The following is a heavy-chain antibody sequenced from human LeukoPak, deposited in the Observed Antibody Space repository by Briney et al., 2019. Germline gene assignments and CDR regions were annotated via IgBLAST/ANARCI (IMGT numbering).Heavy chain of an antibody. CDR1: GFTFTAYY. CDR2: INPKNGGT. CDR3: ARGGSGSYSGWFDP. J-gene: IGHJ5*02. D-gene: IGHD3-10*01. V-gene: IGHV1-2*02. Sequence: ASVKVSCKASGFTFTAYYIHWVRQAPGQGLERMGWINPKNGGTTYAQNFQGRVTMTRDTSISTAYMEISSLRSDDTAVYYCARGGSGSYSGWFDPWGQGTLVTVSS.